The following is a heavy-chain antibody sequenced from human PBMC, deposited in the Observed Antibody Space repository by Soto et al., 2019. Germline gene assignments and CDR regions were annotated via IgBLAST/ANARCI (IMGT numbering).Heavy chain of an antibody. J-gene: IGHJ4*02. V-gene: IGHV1-3*05. D-gene: IGHD2-21*02. CDR1: GYSFTRYD. Sequence: QVELVQSGAEEKKPGASVKVSCKASGYSFTRYDMHWMRQAPGQRLEWMGWINAGNGNTKYSQKFQGRVTITRDTSASTAYMELSSLRSEDTAVYYCARSIVVVTAVDYWGQGTLVTVS. CDR3: ARSIVVVTAVDY. CDR2: INAGNGNT.